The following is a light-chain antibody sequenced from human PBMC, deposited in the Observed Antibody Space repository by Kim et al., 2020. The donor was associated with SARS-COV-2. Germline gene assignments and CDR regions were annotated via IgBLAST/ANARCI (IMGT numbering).Light chain of an antibody. CDR1: SSNIGAGYD. CDR2: GNT. CDR3: QSYDSTLDVV. V-gene: IGLV1-40*01. J-gene: IGLJ2*01. Sequence: GQRVTISRTGSSSNIGAGYDVHWYQLLPGTAPKLLIYGNTHRPSGVPDRFSGSKSGTSASLAITGLQAEDEADYYCQSYDSTLDVVFGGGTKVTVL.